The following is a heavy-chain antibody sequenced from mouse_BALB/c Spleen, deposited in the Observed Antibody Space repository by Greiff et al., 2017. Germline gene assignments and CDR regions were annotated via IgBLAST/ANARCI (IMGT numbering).Heavy chain of an antibody. V-gene: IGHV5-12-1*01. CDR1: GFAFSSYD. J-gene: IGHJ4*01. Sequence: DVMLVESGGGLVKPGGSLKLSCAASGFAFSSYDMSWVRQTPEKRLEWVAYISSGGGSTYYPDTVKGRFTISSDNAKNTLYLQMSSLKSEDTAMYYCARHVGLPYYYAMDYWGQGTSVTVSS. CDR3: ARHVGLPYYYAMDY. CDR2: ISSGGGST. D-gene: IGHD3-1*01.